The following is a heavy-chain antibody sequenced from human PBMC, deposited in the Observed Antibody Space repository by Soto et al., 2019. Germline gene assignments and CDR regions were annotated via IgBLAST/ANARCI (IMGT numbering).Heavy chain of an antibody. Sequence: GGSLRLSCATSGFTLSNTGMHWVRQVPGKGLEWVAAVWYDGSNKYYADSVKGRFTISRDTSKNTVHLQMNSLTAEDTAVYYCAREEGSSWSLFDFWGQGNQVTVSS. D-gene: IGHD6-13*01. V-gene: IGHV3-33*01. CDR3: AREEGSSWSLFDF. J-gene: IGHJ4*02. CDR1: GFTLSNTG. CDR2: VWYDGSNK.